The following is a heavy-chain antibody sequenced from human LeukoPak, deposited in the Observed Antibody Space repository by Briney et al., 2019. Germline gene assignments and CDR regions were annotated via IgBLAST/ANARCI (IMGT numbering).Heavy chain of an antibody. Sequence: SETLSLTCTVSGGSISSYYWSWIRQPPGKGLEWIGYIYYSGSTNYNPSLKSRVTISVDTSKNQFSLKLSSVTAADTAVYYCVTSPKGELLLGGHYWGQGTLVTVSS. CDR3: VTSPKGELLLGGHY. V-gene: IGHV4-59*01. J-gene: IGHJ4*02. CDR1: GGSISSYY. D-gene: IGHD1-7*01. CDR2: IYYSGST.